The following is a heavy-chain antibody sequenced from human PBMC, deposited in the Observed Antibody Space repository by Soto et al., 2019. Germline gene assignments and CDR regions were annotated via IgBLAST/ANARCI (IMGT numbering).Heavy chain of an antibody. CDR1: GGTFSSYA. Sequence: QVQLVQSGAEVKKPGSSVKVSCKASGGTFSSYAISWVRQAPGQGLEWMGGIIPIFGTANYAQKFQGRVTITADESTSTAYMELSSLRSEDTAVYYCARPSNRYFDLGPDAFDIWGQGTMVTVSS. V-gene: IGHV1-69*01. CDR2: IIPIFGTA. CDR3: ARPSNRYFDLGPDAFDI. J-gene: IGHJ3*02. D-gene: IGHD3-9*01.